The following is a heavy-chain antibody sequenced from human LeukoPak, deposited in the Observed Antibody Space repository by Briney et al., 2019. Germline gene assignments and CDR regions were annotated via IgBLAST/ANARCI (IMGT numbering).Heavy chain of an antibody. D-gene: IGHD4-17*01. J-gene: IGHJ1*01. CDR2: IIPIFGTA. Sequence: ASVKVSCKASGGTFSSYAISWVRQAPGQGLEWMGGIIPIFGTANYAQKFQGRVTITADKSTSTAYMELSSLRSEDTAVYYCARAVDYGDRTTAYFQHWGQGTLVTVSS. CDR3: ARAVDYGDRTTAYFQH. V-gene: IGHV1-69*06. CDR1: GGTFSSYA.